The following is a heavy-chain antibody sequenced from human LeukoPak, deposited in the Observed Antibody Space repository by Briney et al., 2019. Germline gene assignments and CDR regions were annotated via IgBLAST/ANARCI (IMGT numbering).Heavy chain of an antibody. J-gene: IGHJ6*02. Sequence: GSLRRSCAASGFTFSSSAMSWLRQPPGKGLEWIVNIYYSGSTNYHPSLKSRVTISVDTSKNQFSLKLSSVTAADTAVYYCARDYLPSRNADYYYYYGMDVWGQGTTVTVSS. V-gene: IGHV4-59*01. CDR2: IYYSGST. D-gene: IGHD1-14*01. CDR1: GFTFSSSA. CDR3: ARDYLPSRNADYYYYYGMDV.